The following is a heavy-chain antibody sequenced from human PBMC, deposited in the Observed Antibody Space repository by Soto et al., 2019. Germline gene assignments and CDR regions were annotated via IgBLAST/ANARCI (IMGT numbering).Heavy chain of an antibody. J-gene: IGHJ4*02. CDR1: GFTFSSYA. D-gene: IGHD3-22*01. CDR3: ATNPHYYDSSGYYYAPDS. V-gene: IGHV3-30-3*01. Sequence: QVQLVESGGGVVQPGRSLRLSCAASGFTFSSYAMHWVRQAPGKGLEWVAVISYDGSNKYYADSVKGRFTISRDNSKNTLNLQMNSLRAEDTAVYYCATNPHYYDSSGYYYAPDSWGQGTLVTVSS. CDR2: ISYDGSNK.